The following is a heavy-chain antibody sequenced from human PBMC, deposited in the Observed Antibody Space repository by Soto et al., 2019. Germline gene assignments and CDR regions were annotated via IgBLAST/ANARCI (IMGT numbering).Heavy chain of an antibody. D-gene: IGHD3-10*01. J-gene: IGHJ4*02. CDR1: GFTFSPYW. V-gene: IGHV3-74*02. CDR3: ASIPMVRGPSDY. CDR2: INGDGTTT. Sequence: EVRLLESGGGLVQPGGSLRLSCAASGFTFSPYWMHWVRQAPGKGLVWVSRINGDGTTTQYADSVKGRLAISRDNAKNPRYLQMTPVRGDHTAMYYCASIPMVRGPSDYWGQGTLVTVSS.